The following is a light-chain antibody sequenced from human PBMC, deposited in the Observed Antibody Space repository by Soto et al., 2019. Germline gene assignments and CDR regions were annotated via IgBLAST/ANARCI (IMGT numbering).Light chain of an antibody. Sequence: DIQMTQSPSSLSASVGDRVTITCQASQDIRNYLNWYQQKPGKAPKLLIYDASNLETGVPSRFSASGSGRNFTFTISSLQPEDIATYYCQQCNDLLTFGGGTRIEIK. CDR2: DAS. CDR3: QQCNDLLT. V-gene: IGKV1-33*01. CDR1: QDIRNY. J-gene: IGKJ4*01.